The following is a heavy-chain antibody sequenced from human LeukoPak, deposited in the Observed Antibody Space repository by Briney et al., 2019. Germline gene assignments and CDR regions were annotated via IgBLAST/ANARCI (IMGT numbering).Heavy chain of an antibody. CDR1: GFTFSNYN. D-gene: IGHD6-13*01. J-gene: IGHJ5*02. Sequence: AASVKVSCKASGFTFSNYNISWVRQAPGQGLEWMGGIIPIFGTANYAQKFQGRVTITADESTSTAYMELSSLRSEDTAVYYCARGEQLVFPYSPFDPWGQGTLVTVSS. CDR2: IIPIFGTA. V-gene: IGHV1-69*13. CDR3: ARGEQLVFPYSPFDP.